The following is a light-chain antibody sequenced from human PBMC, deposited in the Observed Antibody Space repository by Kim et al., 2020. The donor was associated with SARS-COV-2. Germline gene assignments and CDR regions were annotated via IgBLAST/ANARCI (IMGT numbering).Light chain of an antibody. V-gene: IGLV6-57*01. CDR1: SGSIAINY. Sequence: GKTVTISCTRSSGSIAINYVQWYQQRPGSSPTTLIFKDNQRPSGVPDRFSGSIDTSSNSASLTISGLKTEDEADYYCQSYDGTNRVFGGGTQLTVL. J-gene: IGLJ3*02. CDR2: KDN. CDR3: QSYDGTNRV.